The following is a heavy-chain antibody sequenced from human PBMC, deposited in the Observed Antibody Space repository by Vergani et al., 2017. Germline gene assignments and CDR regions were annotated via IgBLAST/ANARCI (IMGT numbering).Heavy chain of an antibody. CDR1: GFTVSSNY. Sequence: EVQLVESGGGLIQPGGSLRLSCAASGFTVSSNYMSWVRQAPGKGLEWVSVIYSGGSTYYADSVKGRFTISRDTSKNTLYLQMNSLRAEDTAVYYCAREIVGATEEYYFDYWGQGTLVTVSS. V-gene: IGHV3-53*01. D-gene: IGHD1-26*01. CDR3: AREIVGATEEYYFDY. J-gene: IGHJ4*02. CDR2: IYSGGST.